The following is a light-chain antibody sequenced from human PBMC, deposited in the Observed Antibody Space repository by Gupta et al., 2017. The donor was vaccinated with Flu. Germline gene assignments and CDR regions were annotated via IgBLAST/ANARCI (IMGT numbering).Light chain of an antibody. CDR3: KQYGRYQWT. Sequence: VLAQSPGTLSLSPGEGATLSCRASQTFSSRYLAWYQQKPGQAPRLLIYGAPTRATGIQDRVSGRGSGTDCTPKIRRLEPEDLAVDYGKQYGRYQWTFGQGTKVEIK. CDR1: QTFSSRY. V-gene: IGKV3-20*01. J-gene: IGKJ1*01. CDR2: GAP.